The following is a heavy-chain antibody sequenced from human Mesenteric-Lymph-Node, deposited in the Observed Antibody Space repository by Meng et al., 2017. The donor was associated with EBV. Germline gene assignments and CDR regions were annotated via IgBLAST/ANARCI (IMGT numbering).Heavy chain of an antibody. J-gene: IGHJ4*02. Sequence: QVHPRRWGAVLLKPSETLSLTCAVYGGSFSDYYWSWIRQPPGKGLEWIGEINHSGNTHNNPSLKSRVSMSVDTSKNQFSLKLDSVTAADTAMYYCAGHVGRGGDYWDQGALVTVSS. V-gene: IGHV4-34*01. CDR1: GGSFSDYY. D-gene: IGHD3-10*01. CDR2: INHSGNT. CDR3: AGHVGRGGDY.